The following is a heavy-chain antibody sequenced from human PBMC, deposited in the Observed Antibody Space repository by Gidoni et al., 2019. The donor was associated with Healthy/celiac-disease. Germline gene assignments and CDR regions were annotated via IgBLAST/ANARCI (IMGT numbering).Heavy chain of an antibody. Sequence: QVQLVDSGGGVVQPGRSLRLSCAVSGFTFSSYGMHWVRQAPGKGLEWVAVISYDGSDNYYEDSVKGRFTISRDNSKNTLYLQMNSLRVDDTAVYYCAKDDFWSGHRAGNWFDTWGQGTLVTVSS. CDR2: ISYDGSDN. J-gene: IGHJ5*02. V-gene: IGHV3-30*18. CDR3: AKDDFWSGHRAGNWFDT. CDR1: GFTFSSYG. D-gene: IGHD3-3*01.